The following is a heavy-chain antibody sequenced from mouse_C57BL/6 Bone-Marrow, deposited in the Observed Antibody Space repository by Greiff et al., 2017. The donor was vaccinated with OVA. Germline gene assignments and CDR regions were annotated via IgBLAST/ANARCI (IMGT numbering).Heavy chain of an antibody. D-gene: IGHD1-1*01. CDR3: ARDGSSRYYDAMDY. V-gene: IGHV1-72*01. CDR2: IDPNSGGT. Sequence: QVQLQQPGAELVKPGASVKLSCKASGYTFTSYWMHWVKQRPGRGLEWIGRIDPNSGGTKYNEKFKSKATLTVDKPSSTAYMRLRSLTSEDSAVDDCARDGSSRYYDAMDYWGQGTSVTVSS. J-gene: IGHJ4*01. CDR1: GYTFTSYW.